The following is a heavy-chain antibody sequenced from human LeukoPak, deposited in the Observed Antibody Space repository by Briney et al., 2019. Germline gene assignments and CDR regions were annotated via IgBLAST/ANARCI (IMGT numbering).Heavy chain of an antibody. V-gene: IGHV3-30*18. Sequence: PGGSLRLSCAASGFTFSSYEMNWVRQAPGKGLEWVAVIAYDGSNKYSADSLKGRLTISRDNSKNTLYLQMNSLRAEDTAVYYCAKGQYYYDSSGYQTDDYMDVWGKGTTVTISS. CDR1: GFTFSSYE. CDR2: IAYDGSNK. D-gene: IGHD3-22*01. J-gene: IGHJ6*03. CDR3: AKGQYYYDSSGYQTDDYMDV.